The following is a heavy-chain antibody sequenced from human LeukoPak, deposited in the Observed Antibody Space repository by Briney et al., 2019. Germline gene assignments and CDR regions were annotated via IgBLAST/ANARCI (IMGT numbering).Heavy chain of an antibody. CDR1: GFTFSSYD. D-gene: IGHD3-22*01. Sequence: PGGSLRLSCAASGFTFSSYDMHWVRQATGKGLEWVSAIGTAGDTYYPGSVKGRFTISRENAKNSLYLQMNSLRAGDTAVYYCARGFYGDSSQYYYYMDVWGKGTTVTVSS. CDR2: IGTAGDT. V-gene: IGHV3-13*01. CDR3: ARGFYGDSSQYYYYMDV. J-gene: IGHJ6*03.